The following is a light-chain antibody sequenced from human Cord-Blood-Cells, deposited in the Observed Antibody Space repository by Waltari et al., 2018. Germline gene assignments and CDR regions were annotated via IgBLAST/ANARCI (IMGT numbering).Light chain of an antibody. CDR3: QQYYSTPQT. CDR1: QSVLYISNNKNY. CDR2: WAS. V-gene: IGKV4-1*01. Sequence: DIVMTQSPDSLAVSLGERATINCKSSQSVLYISNNKNYLAWYQQKPGKPPKLLIYWASTREAGVPDRFSGSGSGTDFTLTISSLQAEDVAVYYCQQYYSTPQTFGQGTKVEIK. J-gene: IGKJ1*01.